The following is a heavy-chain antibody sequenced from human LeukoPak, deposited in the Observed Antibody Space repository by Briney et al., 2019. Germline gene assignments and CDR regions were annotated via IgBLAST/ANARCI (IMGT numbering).Heavy chain of an antibody. CDR2: ISAYNGNT. D-gene: IGHD4-23*01. V-gene: IGHV1-18*01. J-gene: IGHJ4*02. Sequence: ASVKVSCKASGYTFTSYGISWVRQAPGQGLEWMGWISAYNGNTNYAQKLQGRVTMTTDTSTSTAYMELRSLRSDDTAVYYCARDYGGNSHAPEYYFDYWGQGTLVTVSS. CDR3: ARDYGGNSHAPEYYFDY. CDR1: GYTFTSYG.